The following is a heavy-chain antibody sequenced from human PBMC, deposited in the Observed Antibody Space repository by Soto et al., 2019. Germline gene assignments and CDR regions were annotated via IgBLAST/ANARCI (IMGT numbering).Heavy chain of an antibody. V-gene: IGHV4-30-2*01. CDR1: CGSISSGGYS. J-gene: IGHJ4*02. D-gene: IGHD3-22*01. CDR2: IYHSGST. Sequence: TLSLTCAVSCGSISSGGYSWSLIRQPPGKGLEWIGYIYHSGSTYYNPSLKSRVTISVDRSKNQFSLKLSSVTAADTAVYYCAKDLRPYYDSSGSSDYWGQGTLVTVSS. CDR3: AKDLRPYYDSSGSSDY.